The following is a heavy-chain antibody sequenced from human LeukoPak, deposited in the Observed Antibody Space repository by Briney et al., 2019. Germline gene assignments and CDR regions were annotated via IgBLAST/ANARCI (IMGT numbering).Heavy chain of an antibody. CDR3: ARMYSSSSNWFDP. D-gene: IGHD6-6*01. CDR2: IYYSESP. Sequence: SETLSLTCTVSGGSISSYYWSWIRQPPGKGLEWIGYIYYSESPNYNPSLKSRVTISVDTSKNQFSLKLSSVTAADTAVYYCARMYSSSSNWFDPWGQGTLVTVSS. V-gene: IGHV4-59*08. CDR1: GGSISSYY. J-gene: IGHJ5*02.